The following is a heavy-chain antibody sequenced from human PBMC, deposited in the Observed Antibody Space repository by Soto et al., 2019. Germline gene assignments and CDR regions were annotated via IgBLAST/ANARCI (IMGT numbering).Heavy chain of an antibody. D-gene: IGHD6-6*01. CDR2: ISAYNGNT. Sequence: ASVKVSCKASGYTFTSYGISWVRQAPGQGLEWMGWISAYNGNTNYAQKLQGRVTMTTDTSTSTAYMELRSLRSDDTAVYYCARARYGYSSSSLTYYGMDVWGQGTTVTVSS. V-gene: IGHV1-18*01. CDR1: GYTFTSYG. J-gene: IGHJ6*02. CDR3: ARARYGYSSSSLTYYGMDV.